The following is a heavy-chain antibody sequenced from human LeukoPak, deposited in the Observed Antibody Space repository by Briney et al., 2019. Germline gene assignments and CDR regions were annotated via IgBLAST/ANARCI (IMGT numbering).Heavy chain of an antibody. Sequence: ASVKVSCKASGHTFTGYYMHWVRQAPGQGLEWMGWINPNSGGTNYAQKFQGRVTMTRDTSISTAYMELSRLRSDDTAVYYCARDKDFWSGYHFDYWGQGTLVTVSS. CDR3: ARDKDFWSGYHFDY. D-gene: IGHD3-3*01. V-gene: IGHV1-2*02. J-gene: IGHJ4*02. CDR1: GHTFTGYY. CDR2: INPNSGGT.